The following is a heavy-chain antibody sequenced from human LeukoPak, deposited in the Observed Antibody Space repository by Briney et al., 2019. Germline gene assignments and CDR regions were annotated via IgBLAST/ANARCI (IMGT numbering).Heavy chain of an antibody. J-gene: IGHJ1*01. Sequence: GGSLRLSCTASGFXFSGYEMNWVRQAPGKGLEWVSYISSSGNSIYYADSVKGRFTISRDNAKNSLYLQMNSLRAEDMAVYYCARGRFGSCWGQGTLVTVSS. CDR1: GFXFSGYE. CDR2: ISSSGNSI. CDR3: ARGRFGSC. D-gene: IGHD6-13*01. V-gene: IGHV3-48*03.